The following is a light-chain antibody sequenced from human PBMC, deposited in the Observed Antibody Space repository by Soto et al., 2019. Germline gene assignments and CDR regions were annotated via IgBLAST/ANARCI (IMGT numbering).Light chain of an antibody. Sequence: QSVLTQPASVSGSPGQSITISCTGTSSDVGRYNLVSWYQQHPGEAPKLMIYEVTKRPSGVSNRFSGSKSGNTASLTISGLQTEDEADYYCCSYAGDQVGVFGGGTKLTVL. V-gene: IGLV2-23*02. J-gene: IGLJ2*01. CDR1: SSDVGRYNL. CDR3: CSYAGDQVGV. CDR2: EVT.